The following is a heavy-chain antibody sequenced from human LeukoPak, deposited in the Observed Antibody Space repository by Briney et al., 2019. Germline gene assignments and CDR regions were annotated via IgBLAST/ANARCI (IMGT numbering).Heavy chain of an antibody. J-gene: IGHJ2*01. CDR3: ARGQIYWYFDL. CDR2: TSTYNDNT. Sequence: GASVKVSCKASGYTFANYGISWVRLAPGQRLEWMGWTSTYNDNTNYAQKFQDRVTMTTDTSTSTAYMELRSLRSDDTAVYYCARGQIYWYFDLWGRGTLVTVS. CDR1: GYTFANYG. V-gene: IGHV1-18*01.